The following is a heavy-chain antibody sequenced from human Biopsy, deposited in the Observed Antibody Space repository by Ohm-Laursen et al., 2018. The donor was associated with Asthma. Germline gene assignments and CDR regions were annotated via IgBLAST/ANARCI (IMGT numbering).Heavy chain of an antibody. CDR2: IYYSGTT. CDR1: SGSGGYMGSGNYY. V-gene: IGHV4-39*01. CDR3: VRGSSSWHHGPFHYYYGLDV. D-gene: IGHD6-13*01. Sequence: GTLSLTCNLSSGSGGYMGSGNYYWGWIRQPPGKGLEWIGSIYYSGTTSYNPSLDTRFTVSADTSKNQFSLKRTSVTAADTAVYYCVRGSSSWHHGPFHYYYGLDVWGQGTTATVSS. J-gene: IGHJ6*02.